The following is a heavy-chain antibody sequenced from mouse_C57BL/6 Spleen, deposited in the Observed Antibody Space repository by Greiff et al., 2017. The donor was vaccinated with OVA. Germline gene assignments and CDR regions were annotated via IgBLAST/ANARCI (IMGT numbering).Heavy chain of an antibody. CDR2: IWSGGST. CDR1: GFSLTSYG. CDR3: ARRGDGYYPYYAMDY. D-gene: IGHD2-3*01. V-gene: IGHV2-2*01. Sequence: VMLVESGPGLVQPSQSLSITCTVSGFSLTSYGVHWVRQSPGKGLEWLGVIWSGGSTDYNAAFISRLSISKDNSKSQVFFKMNSLQADDTAIYYCARRGDGYYPYYAMDYWGQGTSVTVSS. J-gene: IGHJ4*01.